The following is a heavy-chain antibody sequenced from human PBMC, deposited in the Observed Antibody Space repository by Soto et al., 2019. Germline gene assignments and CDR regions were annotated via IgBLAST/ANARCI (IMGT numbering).Heavy chain of an antibody. D-gene: IGHD2-2*01. CDR2: ITQDGSEK. CDR1: GFTFSSYW. J-gene: IGHJ4*02. Sequence: GGSLRPSCAASGFTFSSYWLRWVRQAQGQGREWGANITQDGSEKYYVDSVKGRFTISRDNAKNSLYLQMNSLRAEDTAVYYCARDSKVGDHIVVVPAALDYWGQGTLVTVSS. V-gene: IGHV3-7*03. CDR3: ARDSKVGDHIVVVPAALDY.